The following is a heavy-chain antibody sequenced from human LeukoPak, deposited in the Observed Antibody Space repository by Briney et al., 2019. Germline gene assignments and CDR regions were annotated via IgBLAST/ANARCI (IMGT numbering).Heavy chain of an antibody. CDR1: GFTFSSCW. Sequence: TGGSLRLSCAASGFTFSSCWMHWVRQVPGKGLVCVSRINSDGSSTTYADSVKGRFTIPRDNAKNTLYLQMNSLRAEDTAVYYCARVMVRGVPALGYWGQGTLVTVSS. V-gene: IGHV3-74*01. D-gene: IGHD3-10*01. CDR3: ARVMVRGVPALGY. CDR2: INSDGSST. J-gene: IGHJ4*02.